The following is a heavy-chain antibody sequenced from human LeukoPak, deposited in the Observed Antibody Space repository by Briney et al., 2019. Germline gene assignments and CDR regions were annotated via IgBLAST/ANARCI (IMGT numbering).Heavy chain of an antibody. D-gene: IGHD3-10*01. V-gene: IGHV1-2*02. CDR3: ARVYGSGSSTRWFAP. Sequence: GALVKVSCKPSGYTLTGSYMHWVRQAPGQRLEWMGWINPNSAGTNYAQKFQGRVTMTRDTSISTAYMELSRLRSDDTAVYYCARVYGSGSSTRWFAPWGQGTLVTVSS. CDR2: INPNSAGT. J-gene: IGHJ5*02. CDR1: GYTLTGSY.